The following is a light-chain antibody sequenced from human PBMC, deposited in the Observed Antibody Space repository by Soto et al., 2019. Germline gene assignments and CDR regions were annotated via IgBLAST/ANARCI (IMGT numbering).Light chain of an antibody. Sequence: EIVMTQSPATLSVSPGERATLSCRASQSVNSNYLAWYQQKPGQAPRLLIYGISKRATDIPDRFSGSGSGTEFTLTLSSLQPEDFATYYCQQHGQWPITFGQGKRLEIK. V-gene: IGKV3D-15*01. CDR1: QSVNSN. CDR3: QQHGQWPIT. CDR2: GIS. J-gene: IGKJ5*01.